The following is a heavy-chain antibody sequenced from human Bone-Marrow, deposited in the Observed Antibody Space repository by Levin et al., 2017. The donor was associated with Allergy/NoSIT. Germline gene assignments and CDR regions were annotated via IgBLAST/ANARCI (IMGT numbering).Heavy chain of an antibody. D-gene: IGHD1/OR15-1a*01. CDR3: VRSESITGTEDLKVMDV. V-gene: IGHV3-21*06. J-gene: IGHJ6*02. CDR2: ISSASSYI. Sequence: GESLKISCAASGFIFSTYSLHWVRQSPGKGLEWLSSISSASSYIHYADSVKGRFTISRDNAKNSLSLQMNSLRAEDTAVYYCVRSESITGTEDLKVMDVWGQGTTVTVSS. CDR1: GFIFSTYS.